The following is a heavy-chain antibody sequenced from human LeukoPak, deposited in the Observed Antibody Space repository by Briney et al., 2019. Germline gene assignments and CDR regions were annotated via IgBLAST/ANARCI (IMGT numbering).Heavy chain of an antibody. CDR1: GFTFSSYS. V-gene: IGHV3-48*01. Sequence: GGSLRLSCAASGFTFSSYSMNWVRQAPGKGLEWVSYISSSSSTIYYADSVKGRFTISRDNAKNSLYLQMNSLRAEDTAVYYCARVAAAGPNDYWGQGTLVTVSS. CDR3: ARVAAAGPNDY. J-gene: IGHJ4*02. D-gene: IGHD6-13*01. CDR2: ISSSSSTI.